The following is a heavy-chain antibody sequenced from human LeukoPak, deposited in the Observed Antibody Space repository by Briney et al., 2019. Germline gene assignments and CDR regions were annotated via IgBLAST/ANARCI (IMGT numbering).Heavy chain of an antibody. D-gene: IGHD4-17*01. CDR3: ARDGTPVTTDY. Sequence: GGSLRLSCAASGFTFSSYSMNWVRQAPGRGLEWVSSISSSSSYIYYADSVKGRFTISRDNAKNSLYLQMNSLRAEDTAVYYCARDGTPVTTDYWGQGTLVTVSS. CDR2: ISSSSSYI. CDR1: GFTFSSYS. V-gene: IGHV3-21*01. J-gene: IGHJ4*02.